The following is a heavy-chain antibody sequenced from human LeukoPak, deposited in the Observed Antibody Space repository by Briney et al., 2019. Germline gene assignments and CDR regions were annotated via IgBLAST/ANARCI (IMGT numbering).Heavy chain of an antibody. V-gene: IGHV4-59*11. J-gene: IGHJ4*02. CDR2: IYYSGST. CDR1: GGSISSHY. CDR3: ARARSGYLATDY. D-gene: IGHD3-22*01. Sequence: PSETLSLTCTVSGGSISSHYWSWIRQPPGKGLEWIGYIYYSGSTNYNPSLKSRVTISVDRSKNQFSLKLSSVTAADTAVYYCARARSGYLATDYWGQGTLVTVSS.